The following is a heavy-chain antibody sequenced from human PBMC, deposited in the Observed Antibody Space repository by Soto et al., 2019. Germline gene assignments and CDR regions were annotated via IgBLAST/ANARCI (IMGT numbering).Heavy chain of an antibody. D-gene: IGHD3-3*01. J-gene: IGHJ6*02. CDR1: GYTFTSYY. V-gene: IGHV1-46*01. CDR3: ARDQNYDFWSGYPPYGMDV. CDR2: INPSGGST. Sequence: ASVKVSCKASGYTFTSYYMHWVRQAPGQGLEWMGIINPSGGSTSYAQKFQGRVTMIRDTSTSTVYMELSSLRSEDTAVYYCARDQNYDFWSGYPPYGMDVWGQGTTVTVSS.